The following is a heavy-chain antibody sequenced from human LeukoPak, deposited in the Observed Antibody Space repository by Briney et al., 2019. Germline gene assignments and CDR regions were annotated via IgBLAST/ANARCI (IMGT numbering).Heavy chain of an antibody. V-gene: IGHV1-46*03. J-gene: IGHJ5*02. Sequence: ASVKVSCKPSGYTFTSYYMHWVRQAPGQGLEWMGIINPSGGSTSYAQKFQGRVTMTRDTSTSTVYMELSSLRSEDTAVYYCARDLYSYDSSGYYYGWFDPWGQGTLVTVSS. D-gene: IGHD3-22*01. CDR2: INPSGGST. CDR1: GYTFTSYY. CDR3: ARDLYSYDSSGYYYGWFDP.